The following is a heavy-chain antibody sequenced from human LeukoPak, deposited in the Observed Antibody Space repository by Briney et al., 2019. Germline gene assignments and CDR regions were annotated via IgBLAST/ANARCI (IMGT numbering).Heavy chain of an antibody. J-gene: IGHJ4*02. D-gene: IGHD6-25*01. CDR2: IYYSGST. Sequence: SETLSLTCAVYGGSFSGYYWSWIRQPPGKGLEWIGYIYYSGSTNYNPSLKSRVTISVDTSKNQFSLKLSSVTAADTAVYYCARSGRGLSEFDYRGQGTLVTVSS. V-gene: IGHV4-59*01. CDR3: ARSGRGLSEFDY. CDR1: GGSFSGYY.